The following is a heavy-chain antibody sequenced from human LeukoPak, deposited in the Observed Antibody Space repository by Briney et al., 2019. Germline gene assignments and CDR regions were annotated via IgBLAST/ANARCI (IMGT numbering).Heavy chain of an antibody. V-gene: IGHV3-74*03. D-gene: IGHD5-12*01. CDR2: INSDGNSI. CDR1: GFTFSSYW. Sequence: GGSLRLSCAASGFTFSSYWMHWVRQAPGKGLVWVSRINSDGNSITYADSVKGRFTMSRDNAKNTLYLQMNSLRVEDTAVYYCAREGRVSGYDFDCWGQGTLITVSS. J-gene: IGHJ4*02. CDR3: AREGRVSGYDFDC.